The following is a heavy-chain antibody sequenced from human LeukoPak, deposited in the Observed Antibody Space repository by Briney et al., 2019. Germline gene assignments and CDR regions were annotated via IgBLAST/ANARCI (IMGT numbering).Heavy chain of an antibody. CDR1: GFTFSSYA. J-gene: IGHJ4*02. V-gene: IGHV3-23*01. D-gene: IGHD6-13*01. CDR3: AKYSSSWYRYFDY. CDR2: ISGSGGST. Sequence: GGSLRLPCAASGFTFSSYAMSWVRQAPGKGLEWVSAISGSGGSTYYADSVKGRFTISRDNSKNTLYLQMNSLRAEDTAVYYCAKYSSSWYRYFDYWGQGTLVTVSS.